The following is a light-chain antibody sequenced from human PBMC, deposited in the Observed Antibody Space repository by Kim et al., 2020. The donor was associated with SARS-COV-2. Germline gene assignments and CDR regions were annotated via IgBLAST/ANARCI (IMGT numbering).Light chain of an antibody. V-gene: IGLV1-47*01. CDR3: AAWDDSLSGHWV. CDR1: SSNIGSNY. J-gene: IGLJ3*02. Sequence: QRVTISCSGSSSNIGSNYVYWYPQLPGTAPKLLIYSNNPRPSGVPDRFPGSKSGASASLAISGLRSEDEADYYCAAWDDSLSGHWVFGGGTQLTVL. CDR2: SNN.